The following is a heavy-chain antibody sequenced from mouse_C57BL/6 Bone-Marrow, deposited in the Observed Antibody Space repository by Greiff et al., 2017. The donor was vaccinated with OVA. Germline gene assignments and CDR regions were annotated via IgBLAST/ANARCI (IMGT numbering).Heavy chain of an antibody. J-gene: IGHJ1*03. CDR3: AREDYYGSSLWYFDV. D-gene: IGHD1-1*01. CDR1: GFTFSDYY. CDR2: INYDGSST. V-gene: IGHV5-16*01. Sequence: EVQLVESEGGLVQPGSSMKLSCTASGFTFSDYYMAWVRQVPEKGLEWVANINYDGSSTYYLDSLKSRFIISRDNAKNILYLQMSSLKSEDTATYYCAREDYYGSSLWYFDVWGTGTTVTVSS.